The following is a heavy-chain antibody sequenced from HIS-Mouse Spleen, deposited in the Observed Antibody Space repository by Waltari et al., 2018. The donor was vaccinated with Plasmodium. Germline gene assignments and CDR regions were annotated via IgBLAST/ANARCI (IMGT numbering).Heavy chain of an antibody. CDR1: GGSISSSSYY. D-gene: IGHD1-7*01. CDR2: IDSSGGT. Sequence: QLQLQESGPGLVKPSETLSLTCTVSGGSISSSSYYWGWIRQPTGKGVEWIWSIDSSGGTYYNPSLKSRITRSVGPAKDQFSLKLSSVTAADTAGYYCARDRITGTSYLDYWGQGTLVTVSA. CDR3: ARDRITGTSYLDY. V-gene: IGHV4-39*07. J-gene: IGHJ4*02.